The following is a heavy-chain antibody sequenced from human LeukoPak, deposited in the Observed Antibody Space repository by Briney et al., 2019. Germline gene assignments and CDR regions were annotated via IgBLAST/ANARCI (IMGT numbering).Heavy chain of an antibody. V-gene: IGHV3-30*18. CDR1: GFIFSSFS. J-gene: IGHJ4*02. Sequence: GGSLRLSCAASGFIFSSFSVNWVRQAPGKGLEWVAVISYDGSNKYYADSVKGRFTISRDNSKNTLYLQMNSLRAEDTAVYYCAKDGLAYYYDSSGYYDYWGQGTLVTVSS. CDR3: AKDGLAYYYDSSGYYDY. D-gene: IGHD3-22*01. CDR2: ISYDGSNK.